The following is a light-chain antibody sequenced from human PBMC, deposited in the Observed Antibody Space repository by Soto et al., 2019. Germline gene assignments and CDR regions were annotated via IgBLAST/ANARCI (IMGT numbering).Light chain of an antibody. CDR2: GAS. Sequence: EIVWTQSPGTLSLSPGERATLSCRASQSVRSSYLAWYPQKPGQAPRLLIYGASSRATGIPDRFSGSGSGTDFTLTISRLEPEDFAVYYCQQYGSSPWTFGQGTKVEIK. CDR3: QQYGSSPWT. J-gene: IGKJ1*01. V-gene: IGKV3-20*01. CDR1: QSVRSSY.